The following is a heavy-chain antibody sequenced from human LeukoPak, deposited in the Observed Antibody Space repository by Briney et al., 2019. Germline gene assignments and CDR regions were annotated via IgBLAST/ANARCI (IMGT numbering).Heavy chain of an antibody. V-gene: IGHV4-30-2*01. CDR3: ARGGYGGAPDY. D-gene: IGHD1-26*01. CDR2: IYHSGST. J-gene: IGHJ4*02. Sequence: SETLSLTCAVSGGSISSGGYSWSWIRQPPGKGLEWIGYIYHSGSTYYNPSLKSRVIISVDRSKNQFSLKLSSVTAADTAVYYRARGGYGGAPDYWGQGTLVTVSS. CDR1: GGSISSGGYS.